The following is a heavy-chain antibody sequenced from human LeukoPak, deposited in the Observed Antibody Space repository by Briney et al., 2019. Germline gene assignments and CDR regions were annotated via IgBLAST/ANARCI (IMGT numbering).Heavy chain of an antibody. Sequence: SEPLPHICAASGYSTSGGYYWAWVRQPPGKELEWNGGIYHSGSTYYNPSLKSRVTISVDTSKNQFSRRLSSVTAADTAIYYCARDRRNSAYYYDSGGYYVEYWGQGTLVTVSS. CDR3: ARDRRNSAYYYDSGGYYVEY. D-gene: IGHD3-22*01. V-gene: IGHV4-38-2*02. CDR1: GYSTSGGYY. CDR2: IYHSGST. J-gene: IGHJ4*02.